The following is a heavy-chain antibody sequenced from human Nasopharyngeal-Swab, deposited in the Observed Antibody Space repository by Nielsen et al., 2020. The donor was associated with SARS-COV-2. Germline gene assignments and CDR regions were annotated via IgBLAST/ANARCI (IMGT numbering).Heavy chain of an antibody. CDR3: ARDGLDYDFWSAYFMDV. V-gene: IGHV3-21*01. D-gene: IGHD3-3*01. CDR2: ISSSSSYI. J-gene: IGHJ6*02. CDR1: GFTFSSYA. Sequence: GESLKISCAASGFTFSSYAINWVRQAPGKGLEWVSSISSSSSYIYYADSVKGRFTISRDNAKNSLYLQMNSLRAEDTAVYYCARDGLDYDFWSAYFMDVWGQGTTVTVSS.